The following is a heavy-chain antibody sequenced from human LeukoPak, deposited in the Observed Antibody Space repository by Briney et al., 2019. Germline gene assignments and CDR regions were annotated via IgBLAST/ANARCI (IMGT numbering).Heavy chain of an antibody. CDR1: GFTVSSNY. V-gene: IGHV3-53*01. D-gene: IGHD3-10*01. J-gene: IGHJ3*02. CDR2: IYSGGST. Sequence: GGSLRLSCAASGFTVSSNYMSWVRQAPGKGLEWVSVIYSGGSTYYADSVKGRFTIFRDNSKNTVYLQMNSLRAEDTAVYYCARDRRSSGAIWFGELEGGDGFDIWGQGTMVTVSS. CDR3: ARDRRSSGAIWFGELEGGDGFDI.